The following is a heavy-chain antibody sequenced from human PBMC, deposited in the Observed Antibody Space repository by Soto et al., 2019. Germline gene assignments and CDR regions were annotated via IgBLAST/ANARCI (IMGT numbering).Heavy chain of an antibody. J-gene: IGHJ5*02. D-gene: IGHD3-3*01. Sequence: PGGSLRLSCAASGFTFSSYWMHWVRQAPGKGLVWVSRINSDGSSTSYADSVKGRFTISRDNAKNTPYLQMNSLRAEDTAVYYCARGVTIFGVVIIDPRHWFDPWGQGTLVTVSS. V-gene: IGHV3-74*01. CDR2: INSDGSST. CDR1: GFTFSSYW. CDR3: ARGVTIFGVVIIDPRHWFDP.